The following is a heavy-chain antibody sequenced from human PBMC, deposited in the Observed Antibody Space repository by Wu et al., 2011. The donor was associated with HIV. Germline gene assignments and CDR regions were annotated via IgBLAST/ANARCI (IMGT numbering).Heavy chain of an antibody. Sequence: VQLLQSGAEVKRPGSSVKVSCKASGGTFSTYAISWIRQAPGQGLEWMGWIMPFFGSPTYARDFQGRVIFTADTSKSTAYMDLSSLRSEDTAVYYCASQSYDFYPDWGQGTLVTVSS. CDR3: ASQSYDFYPD. CDR1: GGTFSTYA. V-gene: IGHV1-69*14. CDR2: IMPFFGSP. J-gene: IGHJ4*02. D-gene: IGHD3-3*01.